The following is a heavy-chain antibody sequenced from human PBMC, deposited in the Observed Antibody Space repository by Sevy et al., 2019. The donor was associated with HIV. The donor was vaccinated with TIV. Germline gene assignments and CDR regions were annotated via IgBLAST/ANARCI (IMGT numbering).Heavy chain of an antibody. CDR1: GFTFDSYA. J-gene: IGHJ4*01. Sequence: GGSLRLSCAASGFTFDSYAMHWVRQVAGKGLEWVSTISGSGYATYYADYVKGRFIISRDTSRNTLYLQMNSLRVEDSAVYFCAKDRVTVLGVVVTFDSWGHGTLVTVSS. V-gene: IGHV3-23*01. CDR2: ISGSGYAT. D-gene: IGHD3-3*01. CDR3: AKDRVTVLGVVVTFDS.